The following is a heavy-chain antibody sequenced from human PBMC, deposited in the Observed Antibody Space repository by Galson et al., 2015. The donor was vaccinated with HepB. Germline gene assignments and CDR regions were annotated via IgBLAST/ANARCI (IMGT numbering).Heavy chain of an antibody. D-gene: IGHD4-11*01. CDR2: ISYDGSNK. Sequence: SLRLSCAASGFTFSSYAMHWVRQAPGKGLEWVAVISYDGSNKYYADSVKGRFTISRDNSKNTLYLQMNSLRDEDTAVYYCARSGLGFVFTVRPLDYWGQGTLVTVSS. V-gene: IGHV3-30-3*01. CDR1: GFTFSSYA. J-gene: IGHJ4*02. CDR3: ARSGLGFVFTVRPLDY.